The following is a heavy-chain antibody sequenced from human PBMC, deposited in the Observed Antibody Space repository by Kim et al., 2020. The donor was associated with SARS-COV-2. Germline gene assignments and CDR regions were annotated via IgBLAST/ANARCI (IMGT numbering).Heavy chain of an antibody. CDR3: ASHREIYGGLNFDY. Sequence: SETLSLTCTVSGGSISSGGYYWSWIRQHPGKGLEWIGYIYYSGSTYYNPSLKSRVTISVDTSKNQFSLKLSSVTAADTAVYYCASHREIYGGLNFDYWGQGTLVTVSS. D-gene: IGHD4-17*01. CDR1: GGSISSGGYY. V-gene: IGHV4-31*03. CDR2: IYYSGST. J-gene: IGHJ4*02.